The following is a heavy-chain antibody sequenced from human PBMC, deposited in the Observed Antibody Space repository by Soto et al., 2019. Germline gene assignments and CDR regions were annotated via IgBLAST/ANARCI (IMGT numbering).Heavy chain of an antibody. V-gene: IGHV3-53*01. J-gene: IGHJ6*02. Sequence: EVQLVDSGGGLIQPGGSLRLSCAASGFTVISTYMSWVRQAPGKGLEWVSVIYGDGNTYYADSVKGRFTISRDKSKNTLVLQMNSLRADDTAVYYCTATNGGPYYYYGMDVWGQGTTVTVSS. D-gene: IGHD2-15*01. CDR2: IYGDGNT. CDR3: TATNGGPYYYYGMDV. CDR1: GFTVISTY.